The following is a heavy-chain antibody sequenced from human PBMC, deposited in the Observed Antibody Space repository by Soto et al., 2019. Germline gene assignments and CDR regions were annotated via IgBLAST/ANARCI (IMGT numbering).Heavy chain of an antibody. CDR2: TYYRSKWYN. V-gene: IGHV6-1*01. Sequence: PSQTLSLTCAISGDSVSGNSAAWNWIRQSPSRGLEWLGRTYYRSKWYNDYAVSVKSRITVTPDTSKNQFSLHLNSVTPEDTAVYYCASAFPNYESSDRYCACWGQGALVTVSS. D-gene: IGHD3-22*01. CDR1: GDSVSGNSAA. J-gene: IGHJ4*02. CDR3: ASAFPNYESSDRYCAC.